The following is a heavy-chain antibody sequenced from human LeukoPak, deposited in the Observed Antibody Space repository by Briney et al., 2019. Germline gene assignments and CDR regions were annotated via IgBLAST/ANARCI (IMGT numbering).Heavy chain of an antibody. CDR1: GGSFSSCY. J-gene: IGHJ4*02. Sequence: PSETLSLTCAVYGGSFSSCYWSWIHQPPGKGLEWIGEINHSGSTNYNPSLKSRVTISVDTSKNQFSLKLSSVTAADTAVYYCARDYGGNFDYWGQGTLVTVSS. V-gene: IGHV4-34*01. CDR2: INHSGST. CDR3: ARDYGGNFDY. D-gene: IGHD4-23*01.